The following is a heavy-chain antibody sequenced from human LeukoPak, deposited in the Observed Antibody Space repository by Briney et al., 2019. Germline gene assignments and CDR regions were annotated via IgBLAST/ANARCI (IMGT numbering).Heavy chain of an antibody. CDR2: IGGLGEST. Sequence: GGSLRLSCEASGFTFSRFAMTWVRQAPGKGLEWVSTIGGLGESTNYADSVKGRFTISRDNSKNTLYLQMNSLRAEDTAVYYCARGAVIAARLRQNDYWGQGTLVTVSS. V-gene: IGHV3-23*01. D-gene: IGHD6-6*01. CDR3: ARGAVIAARLRQNDY. CDR1: GFTFSRFA. J-gene: IGHJ4*02.